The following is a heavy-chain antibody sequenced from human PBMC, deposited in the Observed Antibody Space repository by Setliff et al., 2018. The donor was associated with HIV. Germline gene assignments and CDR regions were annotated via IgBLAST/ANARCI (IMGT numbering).Heavy chain of an antibody. J-gene: IGHJ4*02. Sequence: SETLSLTCTVSGDSISRGSYYWNWIRQPPGKGLEWIGAISYGGITYYNPSLTSRVTISVDTSKNQFSLKVTSVTAADTAVYYCARVPGRDYYDTSGDFDYWGLGTLVTVSS. CDR1: GDSISRGSYY. CDR2: ISYGGIT. D-gene: IGHD3-22*01. V-gene: IGHV4-39*07. CDR3: ARVPGRDYYDTSGDFDY.